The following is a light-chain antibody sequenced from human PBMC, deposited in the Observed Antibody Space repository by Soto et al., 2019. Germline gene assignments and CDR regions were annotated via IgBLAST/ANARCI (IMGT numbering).Light chain of an antibody. Sequence: QSVLTQPPSLSGAPGQRVTISCTGSSSNIGAGYDVHWYQQLPGTAPKLLMYGNSNRPSGVPDRFSGSKSGTSASLAITGLQAEDGADYYCQSYDSSLSGWVFGGGTKVTVL. V-gene: IGLV1-40*01. CDR1: SSNIGAGYD. CDR2: GNS. CDR3: QSYDSSLSGWV. J-gene: IGLJ3*02.